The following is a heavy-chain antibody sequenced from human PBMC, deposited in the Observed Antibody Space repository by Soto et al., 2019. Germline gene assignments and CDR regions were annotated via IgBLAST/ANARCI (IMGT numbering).Heavy chain of an antibody. CDR3: ATATNMVRGFNAFDI. J-gene: IGHJ3*02. V-gene: IGHV1-2*04. Sequence: ASVKVSCKASGYTFTGYYMHWVRQAPGQGLEWMGWINPNSGGTNYAQKFQGWVTMTRDTSISTAYMELSRLRSDDTAVYYCATATNMVRGFNAFDIWGQGTMVTVSS. CDR2: INPNSGGT. CDR1: GYTFTGYY. D-gene: IGHD3-10*01.